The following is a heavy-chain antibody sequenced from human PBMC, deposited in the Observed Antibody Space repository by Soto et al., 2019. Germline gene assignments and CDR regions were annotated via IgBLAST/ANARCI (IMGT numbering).Heavy chain of an antibody. D-gene: IGHD1-1*01. CDR3: ARGVVVVLSGIEEVINSHFDS. Sequence: QVQLQESGPGLVKPSQTLSLTCTVADDSIKSGGYYWSWIRQRPGKGLEWISFIYNSGTTYYNPPLMSRVVTSIDKSQNQFSVKVTSVTAADTAVYFCARGVVVVLSGIEEVINSHFDSWGQGTLVTVS. V-gene: IGHV4-31*03. CDR2: IYNSGTT. CDR1: DDSIKSGGYY. J-gene: IGHJ5*01.